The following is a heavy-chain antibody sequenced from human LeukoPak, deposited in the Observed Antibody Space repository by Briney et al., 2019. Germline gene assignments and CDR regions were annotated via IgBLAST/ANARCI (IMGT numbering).Heavy chain of an antibody. Sequence: GGSLRLSCAASGFTFSNYAMSWVRQAPGKGLEWVSGISGSGGTTYYADSVRGRFTISRDNSKNTLYLQMNSLRAEDTAVYYCARGIGSQLRSGWFDPWGQGTLVTVSS. D-gene: IGHD3-3*01. J-gene: IGHJ5*02. V-gene: IGHV3-23*01. CDR1: GFTFSNYA. CDR3: ARGIGSQLRSGWFDP. CDR2: ISGSGGTT.